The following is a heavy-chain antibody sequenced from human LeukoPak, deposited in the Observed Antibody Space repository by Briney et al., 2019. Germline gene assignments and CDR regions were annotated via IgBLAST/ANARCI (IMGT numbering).Heavy chain of an antibody. J-gene: IGHJ4*02. CDR1: GGSISNYY. CDR3: ARVSIFGVVFSA. CDR2: IYYSGST. D-gene: IGHD3-3*01. Sequence: SETLSLTCTVSGGSISNYYWSWIRQPPGKGLEWIGYIYYSGSTYYSPSLKSRVTISVDTSKNQFSLKLSSVTAADTAVYYCARVSIFGVVFSAWGQGTLVTVSS. V-gene: IGHV4-30-4*08.